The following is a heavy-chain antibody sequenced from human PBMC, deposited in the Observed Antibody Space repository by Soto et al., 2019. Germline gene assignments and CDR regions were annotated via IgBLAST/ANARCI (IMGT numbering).Heavy chain of an antibody. J-gene: IGHJ6*02. Sequence: ESLKLTWQSSGYTFSKYWIALVLQMPGKGLEYVGIVYPGDSDTRYSPSFQGQVTISVDTSTSTAYMQWNSLKASDSAMYYCARSLRDDSGYSPYYSAFDVWGRGTTVTVSS. D-gene: IGHD2-15*01. CDR2: VYPGDSDT. CDR3: ARSLRDDSGYSPYYSAFDV. CDR1: GYTFSKYW. V-gene: IGHV5-51*01.